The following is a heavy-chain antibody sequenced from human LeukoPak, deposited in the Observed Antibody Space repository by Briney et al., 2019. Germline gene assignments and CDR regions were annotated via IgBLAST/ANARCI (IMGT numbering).Heavy chain of an antibody. V-gene: IGHV3-66*01. CDR3: ARDSDFWSGYYMHFQH. D-gene: IGHD3-3*01. J-gene: IGHJ1*01. CDR2: IYSGGST. Sequence: PGGSLRLSCAASGFTFSSYSMSWVRQAPGKGLEWVSVIYSGGSTYYADSVKGRFTISRDNSKNTLYLQMNSLRAEDTAVYYCARDSDFWSGYYMHFQHWGQGTLVTVSS. CDR1: GFTFSSYS.